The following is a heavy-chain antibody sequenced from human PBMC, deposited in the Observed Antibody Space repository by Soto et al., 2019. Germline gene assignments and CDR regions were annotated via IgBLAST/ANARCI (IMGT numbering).Heavy chain of an antibody. CDR3: AYFSTTVTTGYFDY. CDR2: IYWDDDK. Sequence: QITLKESGPALVKPTQTLTLTCSFSGFSLSTSGVGVVWIRQPPGEALEWLALIYWDDDKRYSPSLENRLTITTDTSRNQVVLTVTNMDPVDTATYYCAYFSTTVTTGYFDYWGQGTLVTVSS. V-gene: IGHV2-5*02. J-gene: IGHJ4*02. D-gene: IGHD4-17*01. CDR1: GFSLSTSGVG.